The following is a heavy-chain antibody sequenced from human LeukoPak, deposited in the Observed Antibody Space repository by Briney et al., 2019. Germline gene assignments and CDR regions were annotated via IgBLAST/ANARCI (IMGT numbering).Heavy chain of an antibody. CDR2: ISYDGSSK. CDR3: AKDWAHPRIVVVPGPDY. J-gene: IGHJ4*02. V-gene: IGHV3-30*18. Sequence: PPGGSLRLSCAASGFTFSSYGMHWVRQAPGKGLEWVAVISYDGSSKYYADSVKGRFTISRDNSKNTLYLQMNSLRAEDTAVYYCAKDWAHPRIVVVPGPDYWGQGTLVTVSS. D-gene: IGHD2-2*01. CDR1: GFTFSSYG.